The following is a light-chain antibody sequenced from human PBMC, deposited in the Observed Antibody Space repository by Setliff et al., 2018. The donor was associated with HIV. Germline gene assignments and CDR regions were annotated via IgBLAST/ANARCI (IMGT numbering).Light chain of an antibody. Sequence: QSALTQPRSVSGSPGQSVTMSCTGTSSDVGGYNYVSWYQQHPGKAPKLMIYDVSKRPSGVPDRFSGSKSGNTAFPTISGLQGEDEADYYCCSYAGSYTVLFGGGTKVT. CDR1: SSDVGGYNY. V-gene: IGLV2-11*01. J-gene: IGLJ2*01. CDR3: CSYAGSYTVL. CDR2: DVS.